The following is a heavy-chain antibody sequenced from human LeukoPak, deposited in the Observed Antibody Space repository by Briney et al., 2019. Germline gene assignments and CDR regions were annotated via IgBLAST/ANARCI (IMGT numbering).Heavy chain of an antibody. CDR1: GYTFTNYD. V-gene: IGHV1-8*03. D-gene: IGHD1-26*01. CDR2: MNPNSGNT. Sequence: ASVKVSCKASGYTFTNYDINWVRQATGQGLEWMGWMNPNSGNTGYAQKFQGRVTITRNTSISTAYMELSSLRSEDTAVYYCAAVGGNYLNGSDIWGQGTVVTVSS. J-gene: IGHJ3*02. CDR3: AAVGGNYLNGSDI.